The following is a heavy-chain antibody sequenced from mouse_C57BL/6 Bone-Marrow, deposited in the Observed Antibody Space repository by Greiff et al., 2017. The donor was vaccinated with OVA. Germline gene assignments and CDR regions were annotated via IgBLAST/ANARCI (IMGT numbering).Heavy chain of an antibody. CDR3: ARWGWYQYYYAMDY. CDR1: GYTFTDYN. D-gene: IGHD2-1*01. CDR2: INPNNGGT. Sequence: EVQLQQSGPELVKPGASVKMSCKASGYTFTDYNMHWVKQSHGKSLEWIGYINPNNGGTSYNQKFKGKATLTVNKSSSTAYMERRSLTSEDSAVYYCARWGWYQYYYAMDYWGQGTSVTVSS. J-gene: IGHJ4*01. V-gene: IGHV1-22*01.